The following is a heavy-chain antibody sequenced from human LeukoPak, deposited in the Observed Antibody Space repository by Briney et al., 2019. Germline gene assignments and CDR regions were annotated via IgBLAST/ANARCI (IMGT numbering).Heavy chain of an antibody. CDR3: ARPRRYYDSSGSGWFDP. CDR2: ISSSGSTI. D-gene: IGHD3-22*01. CDR1: GFTFSSYE. J-gene: IGHJ5*02. Sequence: GGSLRLSCAASGFTFSSYEMNWVRQAPGKGLEWVSYISSSGSTIYYADSVKGRFTISRDNAKNSLYLQMNSLRAEDTAVYYCARPRRYYDSSGSGWFDPRGQGTLVTVSS. V-gene: IGHV3-48*03.